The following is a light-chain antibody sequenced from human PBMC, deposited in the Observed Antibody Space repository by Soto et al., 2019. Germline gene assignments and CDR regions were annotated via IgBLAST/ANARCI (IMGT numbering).Light chain of an antibody. J-gene: IGKJ2*01. CDR3: HQYGSSPYT. CDR1: QSVSSSY. CDR2: GAS. V-gene: IGKV3-20*01. Sequence: EIVLTQSPGTLSLSPGERATLSCRASQSVSSSYLAWYQKKPGQAPRLLIYGASSRATGIPDRFSGSGSGTDFTLTISSLEPEDFAVYYCHQYGSSPYTFGQGTKLEIK.